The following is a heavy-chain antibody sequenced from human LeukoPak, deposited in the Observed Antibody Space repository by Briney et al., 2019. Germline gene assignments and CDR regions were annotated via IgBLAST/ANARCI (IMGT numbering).Heavy chain of an antibody. CDR1: GFTFSSYA. V-gene: IGHV3-23*01. J-gene: IGHJ4*02. D-gene: IGHD2/OR15-2a*01. CDR3: ARDGAFYYNLDY. Sequence: GGSLRLSCAASGFTFSSYAMSWVRQAPGKGLEWVSAISGSGGSTYYADSVKGRFTISRDNAKNSLYLQMNSLRAEDTAVYYCARDGAFYYNLDYWGQGTLVTVSS. CDR2: ISGSGGST.